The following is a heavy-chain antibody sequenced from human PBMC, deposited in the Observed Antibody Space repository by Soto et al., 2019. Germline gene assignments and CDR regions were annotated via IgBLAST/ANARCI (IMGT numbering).Heavy chain of an antibody. V-gene: IGHV1-69*01. Sequence: QVQLVQSGAEVKKPGSSVKVSCTASGGTFSRYGFTWVRQAPGQGFQWMGGIIPIFGTTHYEQIFQGRLSITADESTSTVYMELSRLRSDDTAIYFCARTYYQWEALHYFDFWGQGTLVTVSS. CDR3: ARTYYQWEALHYFDF. J-gene: IGHJ4*02. CDR2: IIPIFGTT. CDR1: GGTFSRYG. D-gene: IGHD1-26*01.